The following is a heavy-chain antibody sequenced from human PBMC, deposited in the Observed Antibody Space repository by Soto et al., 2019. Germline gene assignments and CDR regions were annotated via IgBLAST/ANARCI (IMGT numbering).Heavy chain of an antibody. CDR2: ISSSSSTI. D-gene: IGHD3-22*01. Sequence: EVQLVESGGGLVQPGGSLRLSCAASGFTFSSYSMNWVRQAPGKGLEWVSYISSSSSTIYYADSVKGRFTISRDNAKNSLYLQMNSLRDEDTAVYYCARGPYYYDSSGYYRKYFDYCGQGTLVTVSS. J-gene: IGHJ4*02. CDR3: ARGPYYYDSSGYYRKYFDY. CDR1: GFTFSSYS. V-gene: IGHV3-48*02.